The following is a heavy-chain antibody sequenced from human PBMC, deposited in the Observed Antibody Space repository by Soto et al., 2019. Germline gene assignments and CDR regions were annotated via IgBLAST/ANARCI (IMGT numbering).Heavy chain of an antibody. J-gene: IGHJ6*02. CDR2: IWYDGSNK. V-gene: IGHV3-33*01. CDR3: ARDWGYSVGATDYYYYGMDV. D-gene: IGHD1-26*01. CDR1: GFTFSSYG. Sequence: PGGSLRLSCAASGFTFSSYGMHWVRQAPGKGLEWVAVIWYDGSNKYYADSVKGRFTISRDNSKNTLYLQMNSLRAEDTAVYYCARDWGYSVGATDYYYYGMDVWGQGTTVTVSS.